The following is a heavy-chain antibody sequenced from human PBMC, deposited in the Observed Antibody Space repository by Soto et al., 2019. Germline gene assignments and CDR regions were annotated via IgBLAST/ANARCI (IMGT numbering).Heavy chain of an antibody. V-gene: IGHV3-23*01. CDR1: AFTFSNYA. CDR2: ISGSGGST. D-gene: IGHD3-22*01. J-gene: IGHJ6*02. Sequence: GSLRLSCAASAFTFSNYAMSWVRQTPGKGLEWVSAISGSGGSTHYTDSVKGRSTISRDNSKNTLYLQMNSLRVEDTAVYYCARAYYDSSGYYTLYYYYGMDVWGQGTTVTVSS. CDR3: ARAYYDSSGYYTLYYYYGMDV.